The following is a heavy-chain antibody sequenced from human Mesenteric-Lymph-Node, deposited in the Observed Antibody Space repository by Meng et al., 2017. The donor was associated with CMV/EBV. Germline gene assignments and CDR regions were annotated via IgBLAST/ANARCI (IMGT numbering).Heavy chain of an antibody. CDR2: IIPISGTA. CDR1: YA. J-gene: IGHJ3*02. CDR3: ARDGGNYYGSGLTEINDALDI. Sequence: YAISWVRQAPGQGLEWMGGIIPISGTANYAQKFQGRVTITADESTSTAYMELSSLRSEDTAVYYCARDGGNYYGSGLTEINDALDIWGQGTMVTVSS. D-gene: IGHD3-10*01. V-gene: IGHV1-69*01.